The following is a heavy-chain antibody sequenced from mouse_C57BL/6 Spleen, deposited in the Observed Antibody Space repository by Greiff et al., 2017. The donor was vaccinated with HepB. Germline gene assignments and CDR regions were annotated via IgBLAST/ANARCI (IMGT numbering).Heavy chain of an antibody. Sequence: EVHLVESGGDLVKPGGSLKLSCAASGFTFSSYGMSWVRQTPDKRLEWVATISSGGSYTYYPDSVKGRFTISRDNAKNTLYLQMSSLKSEDTAMYYCARDITTVVATDYAMDYWGQGTSVTVSS. J-gene: IGHJ4*01. V-gene: IGHV5-6*01. CDR3: ARDITTVVATDYAMDY. CDR2: ISSGGSYT. CDR1: GFTFSSYG. D-gene: IGHD1-1*01.